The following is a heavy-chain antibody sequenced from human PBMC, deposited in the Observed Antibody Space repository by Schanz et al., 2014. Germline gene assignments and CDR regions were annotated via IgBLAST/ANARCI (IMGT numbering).Heavy chain of an antibody. CDR3: AKDMNREATAPES. CDR1: GFTFSTTG. Sequence: QVRLVESGGGVVQPGGSLRLSCAASGFTFSTTGMHWVRQAPGKGLVWVTYIRYDGINKYYADSVKGRFTVSRDNSKNTVYLHMNSLRDEDTAVYYCAKDMNREATAPESWGQGTLVVVSS. V-gene: IGHV3-30*02. D-gene: IGHD5-12*01. J-gene: IGHJ5*02. CDR2: IRYDGINK.